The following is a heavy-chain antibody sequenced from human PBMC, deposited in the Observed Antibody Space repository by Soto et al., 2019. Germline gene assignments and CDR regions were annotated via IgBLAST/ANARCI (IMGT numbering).Heavy chain of an antibody. V-gene: IGHV4-34*01. CDR2: INHSGST. CDR1: GGSFSGYY. CDR3: ARGIYQIAAAGTSWFDH. J-gene: IGHJ5*02. D-gene: IGHD6-13*01. Sequence: SETLSLTCAVYGGSFSGYYWSWIRQPPGKGLEWIGEINHSGSTNYNPSLKSRVTISVDTSKNQFSLKLSSVTAADTAVYYCARGIYQIAAAGTSWFDHWGQGTLVTVSS.